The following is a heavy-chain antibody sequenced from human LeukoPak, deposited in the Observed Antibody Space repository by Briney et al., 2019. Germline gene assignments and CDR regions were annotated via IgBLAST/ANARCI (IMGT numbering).Heavy chain of an antibody. D-gene: IGHD6-19*01. CDR1: GYTFTGYY. V-gene: IGHV1-2*02. CDR3: ARICSSGPYYMDV. CDR2: INPNCGGT. Sequence: ASVKVSCKASGYTFTGYYMHWVRQAPGQGLEWMGWINPNCGGTNYAQKFQGRVTMIRDTSISTAYMELSRLRSDDTAVYYCARICSSGPYYMDVWGKGTTVTISS. J-gene: IGHJ6*03.